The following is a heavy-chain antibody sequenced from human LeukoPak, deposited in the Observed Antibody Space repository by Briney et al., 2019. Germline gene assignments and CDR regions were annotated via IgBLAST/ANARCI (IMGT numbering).Heavy chain of an antibody. D-gene: IGHD3-10*01. V-gene: IGHV3-21*01. CDR1: GFTFSSYS. CDR2: ISSSSSYI. CDR3: ARDLNDLWFGTDY. Sequence: GGSLRLSCAASGFTFSSYSMNWVRQAPGKGLEWVSSISSSSSYIYYADSGKGRFTISRDNAKNSLYLQMHSLRAEDTAVYYCARDLNDLWFGTDYWGQGTLVTVSS. J-gene: IGHJ4*02.